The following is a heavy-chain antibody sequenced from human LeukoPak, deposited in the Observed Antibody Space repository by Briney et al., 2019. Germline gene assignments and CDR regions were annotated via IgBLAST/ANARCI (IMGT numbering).Heavy chain of an antibody. CDR2: IYYSGST. CDR3: ARKGDSGSYAI. Sequence: SETLSLTCTVSGGSISSYYWSWIRQPPGKGLEWIGYIYYSGSTNYNPSLKSRVTISVDTSKNHFSLKLSSVTAADTAVYYCARKGDSGSYAIWGQGTMVTVSS. V-gene: IGHV4-59*08. CDR1: GGSISSYY. J-gene: IGHJ3*02. D-gene: IGHD3-16*01.